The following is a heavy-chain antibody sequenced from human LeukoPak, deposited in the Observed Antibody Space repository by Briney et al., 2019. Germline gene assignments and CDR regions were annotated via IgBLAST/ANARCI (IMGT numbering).Heavy chain of an antibody. CDR3: AGGGSSSPDY. J-gene: IGHJ4*02. CDR1: GGSISSGGYY. D-gene: IGHD6-6*01. Sequence: SETLSLTCTVSGGSISSGGYYWSWIRQHPGKGLEWIGYIYYSGSTYYNPSLKSRVTISVDTSKNQFSLKLSSVTAADTAVYYCAGGGSSSPDYRGQGTLVTVSS. V-gene: IGHV4-31*03. CDR2: IYYSGST.